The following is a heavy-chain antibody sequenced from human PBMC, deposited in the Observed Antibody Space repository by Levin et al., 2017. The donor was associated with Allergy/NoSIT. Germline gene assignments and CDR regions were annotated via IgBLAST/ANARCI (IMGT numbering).Heavy chain of an antibody. J-gene: IGHJ5*02. Sequence: PGGSLRLSCAASGFTLGNYWMTWVRQAPGKGLEWVASIRQDEGERYYLDSVKGRFTISRDNAKNSLYQQMNDLRVEDTAVYYCARDPGGYDLWGQGTLVTASS. CDR1: GFTLGNYW. CDR2: IRQDEGER. V-gene: IGHV3-7*01. D-gene: IGHD4-17*01. CDR3: ARDPGGYDL.